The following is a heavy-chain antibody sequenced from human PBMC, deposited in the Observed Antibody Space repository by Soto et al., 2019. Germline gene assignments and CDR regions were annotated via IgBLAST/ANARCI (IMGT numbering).Heavy chain of an antibody. CDR1: GYGFTGFW. D-gene: IGHD6-6*01. J-gene: IGHJ6*02. CDR3: ARQLEVPFHGRVTFYYGLDV. V-gene: IGHV5-51*01. Sequence: EVQLVQSGAEVRKPGDSLKISCKTSGYGFTGFWIGWVRQMPGKGLEWMGIIYPRDSEVKYGPSFQGHVTISVDTSIDTVYLQWTRLNISDTGMYYCARQLEVPFHGRVTFYYGLDVWGQGTTVTVSS. CDR2: IYPRDSEV.